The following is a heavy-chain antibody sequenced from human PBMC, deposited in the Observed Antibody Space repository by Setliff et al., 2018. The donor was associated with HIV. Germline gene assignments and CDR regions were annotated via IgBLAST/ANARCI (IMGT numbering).Heavy chain of an antibody. CDR2: INTDESYT. CDR3: ARGRRDCSSGSCYGPYYMDV. Sequence: GGSLRLSCAASGFAFSTYWMHWVRQAPGKGLVWVSRINTDESYTLYADSVKGRFTISRDNAKSTLYLQMNSLRAEDTATYYCARGRRDCSSGSCYGPYYMDVWGKGTTVTVSS. J-gene: IGHJ6*03. D-gene: IGHD2-15*01. CDR1: GFAFSTYW. V-gene: IGHV3-74*01.